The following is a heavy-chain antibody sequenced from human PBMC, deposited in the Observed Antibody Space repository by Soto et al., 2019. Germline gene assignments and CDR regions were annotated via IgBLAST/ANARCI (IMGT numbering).Heavy chain of an antibody. CDR3: SCLSWYSGYYWPPLGY. Sequence: TSTVLGGTISSYDGSCISQTPGKGLEWIGYLYYSGSTNYTPSLKSRVTISVDTSKIQFSLKLSSVTSADTPVYYCSCLSWYSGYYWPPLGYWGQGPLGTVSS. D-gene: IGHD5-12*01. CDR2: LYYSGST. CDR1: GGTISSYD. J-gene: IGHJ4*02. V-gene: IGHV4-59*08.